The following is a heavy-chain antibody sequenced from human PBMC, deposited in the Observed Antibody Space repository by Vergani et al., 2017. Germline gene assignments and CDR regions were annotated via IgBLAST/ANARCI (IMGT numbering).Heavy chain of an antibody. Sequence: QVQLVQSGAEVKKPGASVKVSCKASGYTFTDYFMHWVRQAPGQGLEWMGWINPNSGGTNYAQKFQGRVTMTRDTSIRTAYVELSNLRSDDTAVYYCAKVVTNSNREYCDYWLQGTMVSVSS. V-gene: IGHV1-2*02. J-gene: IGHJ4*02. CDR2: INPNSGGT. D-gene: IGHD4-23*01. CDR3: AKVVTNSNREYCDY. CDR1: GYTFTDYF.